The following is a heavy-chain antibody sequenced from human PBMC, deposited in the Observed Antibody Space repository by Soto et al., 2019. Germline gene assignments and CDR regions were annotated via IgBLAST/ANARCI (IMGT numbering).Heavy chain of an antibody. V-gene: IGHV3-33*05. J-gene: IGHJ4*02. CDR3: ASDEGRAIFGGVHDASFYY. CDR2: MSYDGSNE. D-gene: IGHD3-3*01. Sequence: QVHLVESGGGVVQPGGSLRLSCVGSGFTFSRYGVHWVRQAPGKGLEWVAFMSYDGSNEFYADSVKGRFTVSRDNSKNTLFLQMNSLTAEDTAVYYCASDEGRAIFGGVHDASFYYWGQGTLVTVSS. CDR1: GFTFSRYG.